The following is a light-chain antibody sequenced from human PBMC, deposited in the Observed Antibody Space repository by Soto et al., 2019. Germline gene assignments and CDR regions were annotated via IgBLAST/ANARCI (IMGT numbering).Light chain of an antibody. CDR1: QSVSSY. CDR2: DAS. V-gene: IGKV3-11*01. CDR3: QQRSNWPPP. J-gene: IGKJ3*01. Sequence: EIVLTQSPATLCLSPGERAALSCLASQSVSSYLAWYQQKPGQAPRLLIYDASNRATGIPARFSGSGSGTDFTLTISSLEPEDFAVYYCQQRSNWPPPFGPGTKVDIK.